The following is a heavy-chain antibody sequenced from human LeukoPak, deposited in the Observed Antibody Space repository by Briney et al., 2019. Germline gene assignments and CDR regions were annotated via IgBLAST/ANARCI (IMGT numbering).Heavy chain of an antibody. CDR3: ARLPDYYSRHGAPG. J-gene: IGHJ4*02. CDR1: GGSISSSLYY. D-gene: IGHD3-10*01. V-gene: IGHV4-39*01. Sequence: PSETLSLTCTVSGGSISSSLYYWGWIRQPPGKGLEGIGTIYYSGSTYYNPSLKSRVTISVDTSKNQFSLKLTSVTAADTAVYYCARLPDYYSRHGAPGWGQGTLVTVSS. CDR2: IYYSGST.